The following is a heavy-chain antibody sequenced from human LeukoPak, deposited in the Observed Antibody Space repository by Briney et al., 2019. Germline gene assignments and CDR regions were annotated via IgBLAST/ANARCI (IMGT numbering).Heavy chain of an antibody. D-gene: IGHD6-13*01. J-gene: IGHJ6*03. CDR1: GGSFSGYY. V-gene: IGHV4-34*01. CDR2: INHSGST. Sequence: SETLSLTCAVYGGSFSGYYWSWIRQPPGKGLEWIGEINHSGSTNYNPSLKSRVTISVDTSKNQFSLKLSSVTAADTAAYYCARALSSLNYMDVWGKGTTVTVSS. CDR3: ARALSSLNYMDV.